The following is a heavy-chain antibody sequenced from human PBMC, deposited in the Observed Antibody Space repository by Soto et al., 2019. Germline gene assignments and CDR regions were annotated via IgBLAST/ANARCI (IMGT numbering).Heavy chain of an antibody. CDR1: GFTFSKPP. CDR2: ISTDGISK. D-gene: IGHD2-21*01. Sequence: PGGSLRLSCAASGFTFSKPPMNWVRQAPGKGLEWVAFISTDGISKYYTDSVMGRFTISRDNSKNMLYLQMNNLRADDTAVYFCASRRGDRYFEYWGQGTLVTVSS. CDR3: ASRRGDRYFEY. V-gene: IGHV3-30-3*01. J-gene: IGHJ4*02.